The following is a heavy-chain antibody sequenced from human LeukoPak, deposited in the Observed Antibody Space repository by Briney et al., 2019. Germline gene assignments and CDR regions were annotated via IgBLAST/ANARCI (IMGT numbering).Heavy chain of an antibody. CDR1: GFTFSSYG. D-gene: IGHD1-1*01. CDR2: ISYDGSNK. Sequence: GGSLRLSCAASGFTFSSYGVHWVRQAPGKGLEWVAVISYDGSNKYYADSVKGRFTISRDNSKNTLYLQMNSLRAEDTAVYYCAKDQLTAWGQGTLVTVSS. V-gene: IGHV3-30*18. J-gene: IGHJ5*02. CDR3: AKDQLTA.